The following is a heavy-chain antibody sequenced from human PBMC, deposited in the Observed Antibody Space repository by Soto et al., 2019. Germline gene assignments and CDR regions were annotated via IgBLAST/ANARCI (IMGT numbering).Heavy chain of an antibody. CDR1: GFTFSSYG. D-gene: IGHD1-26*01. CDR2: IWYDGSNK. CDR3: ARDRGDGGSYALG. J-gene: IGHJ4*02. Sequence: GGSLRLSCAASGFTFSSYGMHWVRQAPGKGLEWVAVIWYDGSNKYYADSVKGRFTISRDNSKNTLYLQMNSLRAEDTAVYYCARDRGDGGSYALGWGQGTLVTVSS. V-gene: IGHV3-33*01.